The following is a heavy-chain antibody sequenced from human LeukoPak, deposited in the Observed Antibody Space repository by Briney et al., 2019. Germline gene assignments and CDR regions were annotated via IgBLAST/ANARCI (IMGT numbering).Heavy chain of an antibody. J-gene: IGHJ4*02. V-gene: IGHV4-31*03. D-gene: IGHD3-22*01. CDR2: IYHSGST. CDR1: GGSISRGGYY. CDR3: ARGLWYYYDSSGFLGY. Sequence: SSETLSLTCTVSGGSISRGGYYWTWTRQHPGKGLEWIGYIYHSGSTYYNPSLKSRVTLSVDTSRSQFALNLSSVTAADTAVYYCARGLWYYYDSSGFLGYWGQGTLVTVSS.